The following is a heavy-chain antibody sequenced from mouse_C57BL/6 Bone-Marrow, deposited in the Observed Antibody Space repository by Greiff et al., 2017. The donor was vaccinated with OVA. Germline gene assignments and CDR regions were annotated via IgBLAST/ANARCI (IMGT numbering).Heavy chain of an antibody. J-gene: IGHJ2*01. CDR3: ARGLPTVFDY. D-gene: IGHD1-1*01. Sequence: VQLKESGGGLVKPGGSLKLSCAASGFTFSDYGMHWVRQAPEKGLEWVAYISSGSSTIYYADTVKGRFTISRDNAKNTLFLQMTSLRSEDTAMYYCARGLPTVFDYWGQGTTLTVSS. CDR2: ISSGSSTI. CDR1: GFTFSDYG. V-gene: IGHV5-17*01.